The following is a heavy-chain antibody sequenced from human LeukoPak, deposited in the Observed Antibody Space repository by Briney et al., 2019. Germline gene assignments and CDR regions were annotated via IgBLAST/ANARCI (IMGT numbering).Heavy chain of an antibody. Sequence: GGSLRLSCAASGFSISSYALHWVRQAPGKGLQYVSGISNGGSIDYANSVKGRFTISRDNSKDTLYLQMGSLRPEDMAVYYCARDFSYGSGFDYWGQGILVTVSS. CDR2: ISNGGSI. D-gene: IGHD5-18*01. J-gene: IGHJ4*02. CDR3: ARDFSYGSGFDY. V-gene: IGHV3-64*01. CDR1: GFSISSYA.